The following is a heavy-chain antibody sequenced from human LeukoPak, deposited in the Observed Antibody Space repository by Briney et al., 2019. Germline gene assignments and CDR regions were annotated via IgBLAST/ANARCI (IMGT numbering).Heavy chain of an antibody. CDR2: INPIHGGT. CDR3: ARGPYSSAWGDYFDY. CDR1: GYTFTGYY. J-gene: IGHJ4*02. Sequence: ASVKVSCKASGYTFTGYYIHWVRQAPGQGLEWMGWINPIHGGTWYVQKFQGRVAMTKDSSVSTAFMELVSLESDDTAVYYCARGPYSSAWGDYFDYWGQGTLVTVSS. D-gene: IGHD6-19*01. V-gene: IGHV1-2*02.